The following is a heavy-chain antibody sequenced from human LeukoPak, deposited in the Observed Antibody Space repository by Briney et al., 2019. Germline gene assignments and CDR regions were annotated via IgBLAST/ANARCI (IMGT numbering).Heavy chain of an antibody. D-gene: IGHD1/OR15-1a*01. CDR3: ARGESLEQSVVH. Sequence: GGSLRLSCAASGFTFSNYWMHWVRQAPGKGLVWVSRINRDGSSTTYGDSVKGRFTISRDNAKNTLYMQMNGLRGEDTAVYYCARGESLEQSVVHWGQGTLVTVSS. J-gene: IGHJ1*01. CDR1: GFTFSNYW. CDR2: INRDGSST. V-gene: IGHV3-74*01.